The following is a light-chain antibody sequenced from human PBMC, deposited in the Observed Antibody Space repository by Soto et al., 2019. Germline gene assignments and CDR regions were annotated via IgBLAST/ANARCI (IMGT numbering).Light chain of an antibody. CDR2: DTN. Sequence: QAVVTQEPSLTVSPGGTVTLTCGSSTGAVTSGHYPHWFQQKSGQAPRTLIYDTNNRHSWTPARFSGSLLGGKGALTLSDAQPEDEADYYCLLIYPGVGEVFGTGTQLTVL. V-gene: IGLV7-46*01. CDR3: LLIYPGVGEV. CDR1: TGAVTSGHY. J-gene: IGLJ1*01.